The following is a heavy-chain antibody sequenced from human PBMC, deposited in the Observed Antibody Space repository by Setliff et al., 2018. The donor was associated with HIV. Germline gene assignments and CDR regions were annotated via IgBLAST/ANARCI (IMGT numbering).Heavy chain of an antibody. Sequence: PGGSLRLSCEVSGFTVSNNYMTWVRQAPGKGLEWVSTIYGDGRTFYADSVQGRFTISRDNSNNILFLQMNSLLAEDTAVYYCARGRGWEVGTTSDFDYWGQGTLVTVSS. V-gene: IGHV3-53*01. CDR1: GFTVSNNY. CDR2: IYGDGRT. D-gene: IGHD1-26*01. J-gene: IGHJ4*02. CDR3: ARGRGWEVGTTSDFDY.